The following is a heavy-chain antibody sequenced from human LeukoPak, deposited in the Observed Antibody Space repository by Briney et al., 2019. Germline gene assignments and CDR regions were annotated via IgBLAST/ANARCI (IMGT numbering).Heavy chain of an antibody. J-gene: IGHJ6*03. CDR3: AREFNQESYYMDV. CDR2: ISNDNGIT. Sequence: ASVKVSCKASGYSFTGYGINWVRQAPGQGLEWMGWISNDNGITNYAQQFQGRVTMDTETYTSTAYMELRSLRSDDTAVYYCAREFNQESYYMDVWGKGTTVTVSS. V-gene: IGHV1-18*01. CDR1: GYSFTGYG. D-gene: IGHD2/OR15-2a*01.